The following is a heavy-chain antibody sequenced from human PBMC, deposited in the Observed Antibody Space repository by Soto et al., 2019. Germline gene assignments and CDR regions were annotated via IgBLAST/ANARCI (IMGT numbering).Heavy chain of an antibody. CDR1: GGSISSSSYY. Sequence: SETLSLTCTVSGGSISSSSYYWGWIRQPPGKGLEWIGSIYYSGSTYCNPSLKSRVTISVDTSKNQFSLKLSSVTAADTAVYYCARLEGKGFLEWLFPTYWGQGTLVTVSS. D-gene: IGHD3-3*01. V-gene: IGHV4-39*01. CDR3: ARLEGKGFLEWLFPTY. CDR2: IYYSGST. J-gene: IGHJ4*02.